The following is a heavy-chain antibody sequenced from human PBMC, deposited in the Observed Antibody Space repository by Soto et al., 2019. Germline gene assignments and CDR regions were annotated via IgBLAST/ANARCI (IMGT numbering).Heavy chain of an antibody. CDR1: GFTVSSNY. J-gene: IGHJ6*02. D-gene: IGHD6-13*01. CDR2: LYSGGST. V-gene: IGHV3-66*01. Sequence: EVQLVESGGGLLQPGGSLRLSCAASGFTVSSNYMSWVRQAPGKGLERVAVLYSGGSTYYADSVKGRFTISRDNSKNTLYLQMNSLRAEDTAVYYCARDLGMAAAGHYYYGMDVWGQGTTVTVSS. CDR3: ARDLGMAAAGHYYYGMDV.